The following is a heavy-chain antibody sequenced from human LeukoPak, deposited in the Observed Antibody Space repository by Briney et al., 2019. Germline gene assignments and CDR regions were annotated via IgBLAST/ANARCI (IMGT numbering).Heavy chain of an antibody. Sequence: GGSLRRSCAASGFTFSSYWMSWVRQAPGKGLEWVANIKQDGSEKYYVDSVKGRFTISRDNAKNSLYLQMNSLRAEDTAVYYCARDTGSGWDDFDYWGQGTLVTVSS. CDR2: IKQDGSEK. D-gene: IGHD6-19*01. J-gene: IGHJ4*02. CDR1: GFTFSSYW. CDR3: ARDTGSGWDDFDY. V-gene: IGHV3-7*01.